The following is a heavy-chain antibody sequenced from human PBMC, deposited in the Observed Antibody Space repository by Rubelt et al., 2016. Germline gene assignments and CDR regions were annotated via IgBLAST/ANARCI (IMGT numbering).Heavy chain of an antibody. D-gene: IGHD6-13*01. CDR2: ISYDGSNK. V-gene: IGHV3-30*04. CDR3: ARGSSSAAEYFQH. J-gene: IGHJ1*01. Sequence: HWVRQAPGKGLEWVAVISYDGSNKYYADSVKGRFTISRDNSKNTLYLQMNSLRAEDTAVYYCARGSSSAAEYFQHWGQGTLVTVSS.